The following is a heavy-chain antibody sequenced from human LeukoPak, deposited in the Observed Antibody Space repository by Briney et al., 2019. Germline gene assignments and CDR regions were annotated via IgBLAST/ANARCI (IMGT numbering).Heavy chain of an antibody. Sequence: GGSLRLSCAASGSTFSSYATNWVRQAPGKGLEWVSAISGSGGSTYYADSVKGRFTISRDNSKNTLYLQMNSLRAEDTAVYYCARGIVPAAMRYWYFDLWGRGTLVTVSS. CDR2: ISGSGGST. D-gene: IGHD2-2*01. J-gene: IGHJ2*01. V-gene: IGHV3-23*01. CDR1: GSTFSSYA. CDR3: ARGIVPAAMRYWYFDL.